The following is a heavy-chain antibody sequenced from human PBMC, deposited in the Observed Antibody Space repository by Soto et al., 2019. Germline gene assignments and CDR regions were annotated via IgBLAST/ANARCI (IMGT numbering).Heavy chain of an antibody. CDR1: GLTFSTYW. CDR3: ARGVPGYYAVDV. CDR2: LNSGATTA. Sequence: EVQLVESGGGLVQPGGSLRLSCTASGLTFSTYWMHGVRQAPGKGLAWISRLNSGATTANYADSVRGRCTISRDNAKNTVYLQLNSLRDEDTAVYYCARGVPGYYAVDVWGQGTTVTVSS. J-gene: IGHJ6*02. V-gene: IGHV3-74*01.